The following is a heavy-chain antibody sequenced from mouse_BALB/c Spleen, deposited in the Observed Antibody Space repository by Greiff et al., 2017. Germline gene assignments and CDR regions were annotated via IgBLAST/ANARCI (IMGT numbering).Heavy chain of an antibody. Sequence: VKLQQSGPGLVQPSQSLSITCTVSGFSLTGYGVNWVRQPPGKGLEWLGMIWGDGSTDYNSALKSSLSISKDNSKSQVFLKMNSLQTDDTARYYCARDEVTMGYYAMDYWGQGTSVTVSS. V-gene: IGHV2-6-7*01. D-gene: IGHD2-1*01. CDR2: IWGDGST. J-gene: IGHJ4*01. CDR1: GFSLTGYG. CDR3: ARDEVTMGYYAMDY.